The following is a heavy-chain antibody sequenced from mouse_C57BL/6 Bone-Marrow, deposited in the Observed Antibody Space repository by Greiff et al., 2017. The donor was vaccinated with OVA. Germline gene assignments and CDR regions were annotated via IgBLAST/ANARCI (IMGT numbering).Heavy chain of an antibody. D-gene: IGHD2-3*01. V-gene: IGHV3-1*01. J-gene: IGHJ3*01. Sequence: EVQLQESGPGMVKPSQSLSLTCTVTGYSITSGYDWHWIRHFPGNKLEWMGYISYSGSTNYNPSLKSRISITHDTSKNHFFLKLNSVTTEDTATYYCARDQDDGYFAWFAYWGQGTLVTVSA. CDR1: GYSITSGYD. CDR2: ISYSGST. CDR3: ARDQDDGYFAWFAY.